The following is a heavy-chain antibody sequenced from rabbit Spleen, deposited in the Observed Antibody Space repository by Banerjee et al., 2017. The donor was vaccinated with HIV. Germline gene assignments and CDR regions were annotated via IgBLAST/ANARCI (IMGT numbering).Heavy chain of an antibody. V-gene: IGHV1S45*01. CDR2: IYGGNSPNN. CDR1: GFDFSRNA. CDR3: ARSGIYDSRNYYFNL. J-gene: IGHJ4*01. Sequence: QEQLVESGGGLVQPEGSLTLTCTASGFDFSRNAMCWVRQAPGKRPEWIACIYGGNSPNNYYATWAKGRFTVSKASSTTVTLQMTSLTAADTAAYFCARSGIYDSRNYYFNLWGPGTLVTVS. D-gene: IGHD8-1*01.